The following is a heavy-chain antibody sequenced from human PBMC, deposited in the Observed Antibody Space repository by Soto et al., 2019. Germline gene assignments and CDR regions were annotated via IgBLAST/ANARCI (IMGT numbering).Heavy chain of an antibody. V-gene: IGHV3-23*01. CDR3: TKANRYCSGANCFTFDY. Sequence: SLRLSCTASVFTFSNYAIICVLQTPVKVLEWVSTFSSSGGGTYYADSVKGRFTISRDNSKNTLYLQMNSLRAEDTAVYYCTKANRYCSGANCFTFDYWGLGTLVTVSS. J-gene: IGHJ4*02. CDR1: VFTFSNYA. CDR2: FSSSGGGT. D-gene: IGHD2-15*01.